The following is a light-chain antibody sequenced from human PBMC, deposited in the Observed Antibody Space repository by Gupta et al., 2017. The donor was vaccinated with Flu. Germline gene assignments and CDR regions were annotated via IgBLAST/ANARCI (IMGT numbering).Light chain of an antibody. J-gene: IGLJ3*02. CDR1: TYNIGAGYD. CDR3: QSYDSSLSGWV. Sequence: QSVLTQPPSVSGATGQRVTISCTGRTYNIGAGYDVHWYQQLPGTAPKLLIYGNSNRPSGVPDRFSGSTSGTSASLAITWLQAEDEADYYCQSYDSSLSGWVFGGGTKLTVL. CDR2: GNS. V-gene: IGLV1-40*01.